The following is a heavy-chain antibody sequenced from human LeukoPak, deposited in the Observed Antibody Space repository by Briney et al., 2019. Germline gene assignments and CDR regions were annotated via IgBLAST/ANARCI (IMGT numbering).Heavy chain of an antibody. Sequence: GASVKVSCKASGYTFTGYYMHWVRQAPGQGLEWMGWINPNSGGTNYAQKFQGRVTMTRDTSISTAYMELSRLRSDDTAVYYCARDRGGEGDDAFDIWGQGTMVTVSS. D-gene: IGHD3-10*01. CDR2: INPNSGGT. J-gene: IGHJ3*02. CDR1: GYTFTGYY. V-gene: IGHV1-2*02. CDR3: ARDRGGEGDDAFDI.